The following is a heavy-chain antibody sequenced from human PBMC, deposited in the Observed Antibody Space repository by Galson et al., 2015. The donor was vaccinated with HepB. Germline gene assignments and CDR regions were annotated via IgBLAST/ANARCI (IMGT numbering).Heavy chain of an antibody. Sequence: SVKVSCKASGGTFSSYAISWVRQAPGQGLEWMGRIIPILGIANYAQKFPGRVTITADKSASTAYMELSSLRAEDTAVYYCARDKWFGELSHYGMDVWGQGTTVTVSS. V-gene: IGHV1-69*04. CDR2: IIPILGIA. D-gene: IGHD3-10*01. J-gene: IGHJ6*02. CDR3: ARDKWFGELSHYGMDV. CDR1: GGTFSSYA.